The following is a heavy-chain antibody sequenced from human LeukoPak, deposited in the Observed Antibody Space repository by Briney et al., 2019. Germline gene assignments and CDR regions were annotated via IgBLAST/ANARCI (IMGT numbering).Heavy chain of an antibody. J-gene: IGHJ4*02. V-gene: IGHV4-34*01. CDR3: ARVSIIGGHIDY. CDR2: INHSGST. Sequence: ASETLSLTCAVYGGSFSGYYWSWIRQPPGKGLEWIGEINHSGSTNYNPSLKSRVTISVDTSKNQFSLKLSSVTAADTAVYYCARVSIIGGHIDYWGQGTLVTVSS. CDR1: GGSFSGYY. D-gene: IGHD2-15*01.